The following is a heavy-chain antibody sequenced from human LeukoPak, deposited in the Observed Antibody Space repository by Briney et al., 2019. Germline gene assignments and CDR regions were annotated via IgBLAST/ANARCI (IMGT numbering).Heavy chain of an antibody. Sequence: SETLSLTCTVSGGSISGYYWSWIRQPPGKGLEWIGYIYYSGSTNYNPSLKSRVTISVDTSKNQFSLKLSSVTAADTAVYYCARASFWSGYYRVDAFDIWGQGTMVTVSS. D-gene: IGHD3-3*01. CDR3: ARASFWSGYYRVDAFDI. J-gene: IGHJ3*02. CDR2: IYYSGST. CDR1: GGSISGYY. V-gene: IGHV4-59*01.